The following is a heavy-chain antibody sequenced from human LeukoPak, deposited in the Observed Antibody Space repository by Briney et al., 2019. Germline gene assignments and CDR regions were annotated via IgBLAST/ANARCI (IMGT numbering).Heavy chain of an antibody. CDR3: ARLARYGNGYYYYYYYMDV. J-gene: IGHJ6*03. D-gene: IGHD5-18*01. V-gene: IGHV4-34*01. CDR2: INHSGST. CDR1: GGSFSGYY. Sequence: SETLSLTCAVYGGSFSGYYWSWIRQPPGKGLEWIGEINHSGSTNYNPSLKSRVTISVDTSKNQFSLKLSSVTAADTAVYYCARLARYGNGYYYYYYYMDVWGKGTTVTVSS.